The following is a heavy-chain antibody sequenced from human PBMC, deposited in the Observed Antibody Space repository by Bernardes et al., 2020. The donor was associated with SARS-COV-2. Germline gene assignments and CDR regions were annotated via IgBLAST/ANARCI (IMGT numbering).Heavy chain of an antibody. CDR3: ARGYRYDFWSGYYDGMDV. CDR1: GGSISSYY. D-gene: IGHD3-3*01. J-gene: IGHJ6*02. Sequence: SETLSLTCTVSGGSISSYYWSWIRQPPGKGLEWIGYIYYSGSTNYNPSLKSRVTISVDTSKNQFSLKLSSVTAADTAVYYCARGYRYDFWSGYYDGMDVWGQGTTVTVSS. V-gene: IGHV4-59*01. CDR2: IYYSGST.